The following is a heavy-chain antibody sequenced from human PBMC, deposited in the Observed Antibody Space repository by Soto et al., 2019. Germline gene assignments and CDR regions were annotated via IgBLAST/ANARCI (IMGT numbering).Heavy chain of an antibody. CDR2: ISGSGGRT. CDR3: AKGGPSSLFHI. CDR1: GFPFSSYA. J-gene: IGHJ4*03. V-gene: IGHV3-23*01. Sequence: VGSLRLACVASGFPFSSYAMSWVRQTPGKGLEWVSGISGSGGRTYYADSVKGRFTISRDNSNNTLSLQMHILRVEDTAVYFYAKGGPSSLFHIWGQATMVTLSS.